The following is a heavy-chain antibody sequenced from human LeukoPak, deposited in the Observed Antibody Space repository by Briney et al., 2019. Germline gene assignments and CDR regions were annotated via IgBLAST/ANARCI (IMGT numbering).Heavy chain of an antibody. D-gene: IGHD3-10*01. J-gene: IGHJ4*02. CDR3: ARCHYGSGSYYTPYFDY. CDR1: GGTFSSYA. V-gene: IGHV1-69*13. Sequence: ASVKVPCKASGGTFSSYAISWVRQAPGQGLEWMGGIIPIFGTANYAQKFQGRVTITADESTSTAYMELSSLRSEDTAVYYCARCHYGSGSYYTPYFDYWGQGTLVTVSS. CDR2: IIPIFGTA.